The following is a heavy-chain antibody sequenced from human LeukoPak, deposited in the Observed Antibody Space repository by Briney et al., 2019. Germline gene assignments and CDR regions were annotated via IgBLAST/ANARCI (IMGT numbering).Heavy chain of an antibody. CDR3: ARQRIKRITMVRGVNGDKFDY. J-gene: IGHJ4*02. V-gene: IGHV4-4*02. D-gene: IGHD3-10*01. CDR1: SGSIGSSHW. CDR2: IYHSGST. Sequence: PSGTLSLTCAISSGSIGSSHWWSWVRQSPGKGLEWIGEIYHSGSTSYNPSLKSRVTISVDTSKNQFSLKLSSVTAADTAVYYCARQRIKRITMVRGVNGDKFDYWGQGTLVTVSS.